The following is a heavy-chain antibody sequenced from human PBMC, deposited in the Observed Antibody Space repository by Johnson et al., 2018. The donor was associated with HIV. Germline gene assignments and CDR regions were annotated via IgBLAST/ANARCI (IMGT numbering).Heavy chain of an antibody. CDR2: ITCNGGST. J-gene: IGHJ3*02. CDR3: ARSVGYYGSSGYYYVDVFDI. D-gene: IGHD3-22*01. CDR1: GFTFDDYG. Sequence: VLLVESGGGMVQPGGSLSLPCAASGFTFDDYGMRWVRQAPGKGLELVSGITCNGGSTGYADSVKGRFTISRDNAKNSLYLQMNSLRTEATALYYCARSVGYYGSSGYYYVDVFDIWGQGTMVTVSS. V-gene: IGHV3-20*04.